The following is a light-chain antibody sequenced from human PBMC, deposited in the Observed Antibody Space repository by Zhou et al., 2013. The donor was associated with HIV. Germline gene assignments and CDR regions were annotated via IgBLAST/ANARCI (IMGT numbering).Light chain of an antibody. CDR3: QQSYGTLLT. CDR1: QTIDNY. J-gene: IGKJ3*01. Sequence: DIQMTQSPTSLSASVGDRVTITCRPSQTIDNYLNWYQRKPGKAPKLLIYGASTLHSGVPSRFSGSGSGTDFTLTISSLQPEDFATYYCQQSYGTLLTFGPGTKVDIK. V-gene: IGKV1-39*01. CDR2: GAS.